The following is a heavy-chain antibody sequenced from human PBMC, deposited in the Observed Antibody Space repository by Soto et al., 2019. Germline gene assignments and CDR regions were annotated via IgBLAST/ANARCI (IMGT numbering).Heavy chain of an antibody. D-gene: IGHD6-13*01. CDR3: ARTMGGIAAAGSDF. J-gene: IGHJ4*02. CDR1: GYTFSTYD. CDR2: MNPNTGNT. V-gene: IGHV1-8*01. Sequence: QVQLVKSGAEVKKPGASVKVSCKASGYTFSTYDIDWVRLATGQGLEWMGSMNPNTGNTDYAQKFQGRVTMTMTTSISTAYMELSSLRSEDTAIYYCARTMGGIAAAGSDFWGQGTLVTVSA.